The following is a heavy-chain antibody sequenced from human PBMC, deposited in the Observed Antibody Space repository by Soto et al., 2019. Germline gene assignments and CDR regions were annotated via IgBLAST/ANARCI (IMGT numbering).Heavy chain of an antibody. CDR1: GGSISSSSYY. CDR3: ARKTTGPIFFDY. J-gene: IGHJ4*02. CDR2: IYYSGTT. V-gene: IGHV4-39*01. D-gene: IGHD4-17*01. Sequence: PSETLSLTCTVSGGSISSSSYYWGWIRQPPGKGLEWIGSIYYSGTTYYNPSLKSRVTISVDTSKNQFSLKLSSVTAADTAVYYCARKTTGPIFFDYWGQGTLVTVSS.